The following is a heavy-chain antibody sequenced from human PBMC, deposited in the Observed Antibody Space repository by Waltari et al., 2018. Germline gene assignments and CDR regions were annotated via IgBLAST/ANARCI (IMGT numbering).Heavy chain of an antibody. CDR1: GYTFTSYD. Sequence: QVQLVQSGAEVKKPGASVKVSCKASGYTFTSYDINWVRQATGQGLAWLGWRNPNRGNTGDALKCQVRGTMTRNTSISTADMELSSLRSEDTAVYYCARGSAAVSGYYYYGMDVWGQGTTVTVSS. CDR3: ARGSAAVSGYYYYGMDV. CDR2: RNPNRGNT. J-gene: IGHJ6*02. D-gene: IGHD6-13*01. V-gene: IGHV1-8*02.